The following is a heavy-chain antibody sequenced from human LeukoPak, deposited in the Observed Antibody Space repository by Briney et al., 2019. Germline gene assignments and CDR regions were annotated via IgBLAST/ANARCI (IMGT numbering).Heavy chain of an antibody. CDR1: GFTFSSYA. J-gene: IGHJ6*02. CDR3: AKAQYGPNPASFYYYGMDV. CDR2: ISYDGSNK. V-gene: IGHV3-30-3*01. Sequence: QSGGSLRLSCAASGFTFSSYAMHWVRQAPGKGLEWVAVISYDGSNKYYADSVKGRFTISRDNSKNTLYLQMNSLRAEDTAVYYCAKAQYGPNPASFYYYGMDVWGQGTTVTVSS. D-gene: IGHD2/OR15-2a*01.